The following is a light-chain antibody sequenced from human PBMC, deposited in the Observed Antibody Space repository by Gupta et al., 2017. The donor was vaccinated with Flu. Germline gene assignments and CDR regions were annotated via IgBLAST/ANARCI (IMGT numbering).Light chain of an antibody. V-gene: IGKV1-8*01. Sequence: PSSPSASTGDRVTISCRASQDITNYLAWYQQKPGKAPKLLIYAASTLQSEVPSRFSGSGSGTEFTLTISCLQSEDFATYSCQQYDTYPLTFGPGTKVDIK. CDR1: QDITNY. CDR3: QQYDTYPLT. J-gene: IGKJ3*01. CDR2: AAS.